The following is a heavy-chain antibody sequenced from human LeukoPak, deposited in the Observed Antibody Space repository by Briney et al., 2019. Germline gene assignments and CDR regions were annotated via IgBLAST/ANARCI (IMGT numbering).Heavy chain of an antibody. J-gene: IGHJ4*02. D-gene: IGHD6-19*01. CDR1: GFTFSSYW. CDR3: AKVRAPSGWFNSDY. V-gene: IGHV3-23*01. CDR2: ISNNGGYT. Sequence: GGSLRLSCAASGFTFSSYWMSWVRQAPGKGLEWVSAISNNGGYTYYADSVKGRFTISRDNSKNTLYLQMNSLRVEDTAAYYCAKVRAPSGWFNSDYWGQGTLVTVSS.